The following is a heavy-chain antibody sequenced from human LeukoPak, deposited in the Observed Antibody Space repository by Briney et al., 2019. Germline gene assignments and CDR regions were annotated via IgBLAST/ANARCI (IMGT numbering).Heavy chain of an antibody. CDR2: INPNSGGT. V-gene: IGHV1-2*06. D-gene: IGHD5-18*01. CDR3: ARDGDGTQLQDWYMDV. Sequence: ASVKVSCKASGYTFTGYYMHWVRQAPGQGLEWMGRINPNSGGTNYAQKFQGRATMTRDTSISTAYMELSRLRSDDTAVYYCARDGDGTQLQDWYMDVWGKGTTVTVSS. J-gene: IGHJ6*03. CDR1: GYTFTGYY.